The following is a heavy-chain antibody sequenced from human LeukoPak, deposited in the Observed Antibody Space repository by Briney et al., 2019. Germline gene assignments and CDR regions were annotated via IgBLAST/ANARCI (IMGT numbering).Heavy chain of an antibody. CDR2: IKQDGSEK. CDR1: GFTFSSYW. CDR3: ARDRDCSSTSCYVEDDAFDI. Sequence: GGSLRLSCAASGFTFSSYWMSWVRQAPGKGLEWVANIKQDGSEKYYLDSVKGRFTISRDNAKNSLYLQMNSLRAEDTAVYYCARDRDCSSTSCYVEDDAFDIWGQGTMVTVSS. D-gene: IGHD2-2*01. J-gene: IGHJ3*02. V-gene: IGHV3-7*01.